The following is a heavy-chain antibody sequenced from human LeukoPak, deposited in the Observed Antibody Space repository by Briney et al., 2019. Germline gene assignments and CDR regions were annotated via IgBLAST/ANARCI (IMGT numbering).Heavy chain of an antibody. CDR3: ARKAASLDYYHLYMDV. CDR2: ISNDELSR. CDR1: GFTFSRHP. V-gene: IGHV3-30*14. J-gene: IGHJ6*03. Sequence: GRSLRLSCAASGFTFSRHPMHWVRQAPGKGLEWVALISNDELSRLYVDSVRGRFTISRDTSKSTLYLQMNSLRPEDTAVYYCARKAASLDYYHLYMDVWGKGTTVIVSS.